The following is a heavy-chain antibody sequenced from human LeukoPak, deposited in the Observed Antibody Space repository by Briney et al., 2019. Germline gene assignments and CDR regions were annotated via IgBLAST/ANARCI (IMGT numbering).Heavy chain of an antibody. V-gene: IGHV3-7*03. D-gene: IGHD1-26*01. CDR3: ARGNSGSYSQDWFDP. CDR2: IKQDGSEK. J-gene: IGHJ5*02. CDR1: GFTFSSYW. Sequence: GGSLRLSCAASGFTFSSYWMSWVRQAPGKGLEWVANIKQDGSEKYYVDSVKGRFTISRDNAKNSLYLQMNSLRDDDMALYYCARGNSGSYSQDWFDPWGQGTLVTVSS.